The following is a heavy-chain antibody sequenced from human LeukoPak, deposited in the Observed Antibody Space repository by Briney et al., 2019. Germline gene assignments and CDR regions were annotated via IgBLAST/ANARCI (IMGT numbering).Heavy chain of an antibody. Sequence: SETLSLTCAVSGGSISSHYWSWLRQPPGEGLEWIAYIHYTGRTNYNPSLKGRVTISVDTSNSQFSLNLNSVTAADTAVYSCARGAGWYDYWGQGTLVTVSS. V-gene: IGHV4-59*11. D-gene: IGHD6-19*01. CDR3: ARGAGWYDY. CDR2: IHYTGRT. J-gene: IGHJ4*02. CDR1: GGSISSHY.